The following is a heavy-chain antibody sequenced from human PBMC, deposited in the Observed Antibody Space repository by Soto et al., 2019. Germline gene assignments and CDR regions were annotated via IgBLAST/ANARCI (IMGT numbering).Heavy chain of an antibody. CDR2: IGSSGCRT. CDR1: GFTFTNRS. J-gene: IGHJ6*02. V-gene: IGHV3-23*01. Sequence: GGSLRLSCAASGFTFTNRSMKWIRQAPGRGLEWVSYIGSSGCRTYYADSVKGRFTISRDNSKNTLYLQMNSLRAEDTAVYYCAKDAWYGMDVWGQGTTVTVSS. CDR3: AKDAWYGMDV.